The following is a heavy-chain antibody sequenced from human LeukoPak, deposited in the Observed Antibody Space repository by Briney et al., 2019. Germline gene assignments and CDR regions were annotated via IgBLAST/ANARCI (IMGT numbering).Heavy chain of an antibody. Sequence: GGSLRLSCAASGFTFSSYSMNWVRQAPGKGLEWVSSISSSSSYIYYADSVKGRFTISRDNAKNSLYLQMNSLRAEDTAVYYCARDSDIYYDSSGYYYQGWAFDIWGQGTMVTVSS. CDR2: ISSSSSYI. V-gene: IGHV3-21*01. CDR1: GFTFSSYS. J-gene: IGHJ3*02. CDR3: ARDSDIYYDSSGYYYQGWAFDI. D-gene: IGHD3-22*01.